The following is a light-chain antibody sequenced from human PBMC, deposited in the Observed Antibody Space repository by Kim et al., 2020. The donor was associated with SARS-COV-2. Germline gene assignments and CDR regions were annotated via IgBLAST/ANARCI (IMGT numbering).Light chain of an antibody. J-gene: IGKJ4*01. V-gene: IGKV1-17*01. Sequence: DIQMTQSPSSLSASVGDRVTITCRASQGIRDGLAWYQQKPGKAPKCLIYGASSLQSGVPSRFSGSGSGTEFTLTISSLQPEDFATYYCLQHISSPLTFGGGTKVDIK. CDR3: LQHISSPLT. CDR2: GAS. CDR1: QGIRDG.